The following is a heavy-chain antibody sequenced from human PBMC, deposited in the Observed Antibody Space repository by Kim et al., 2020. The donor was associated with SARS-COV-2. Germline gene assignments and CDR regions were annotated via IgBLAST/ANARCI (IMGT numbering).Heavy chain of an antibody. CDR3: SKGRSSGKVDWFDP. V-gene: IGHV3-23*01. CDR2: ITGSGGGT. Sequence: GGSLRLSCAASGFTFSGYAMTWVRQAPGKGLEWVSSITGSGGGTYYAVSVKGRFTISRDNSRNTVSLQMNSLTVEDTAVYYCSKGRSSGKVDWFDPWGQGTLVTVAS. D-gene: IGHD5-12*01. J-gene: IGHJ5*02. CDR1: GFTFSGYA.